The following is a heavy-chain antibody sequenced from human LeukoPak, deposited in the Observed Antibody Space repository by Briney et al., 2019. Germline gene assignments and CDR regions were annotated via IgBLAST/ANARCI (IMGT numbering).Heavy chain of an antibody. CDR2: IHETGGTT. J-gene: IGHJ4*02. CDR1: GFTFRNYA. D-gene: IGHD1-14*01. V-gene: IGHV3-23*01. CDR3: AKDGGRRYLDY. Sequence: GGSLRLSCAASGFTFRNYAMSWVRQAPGKGLEWVSGIHETGGTTYCADSVKGRFTISRDNSGNTLSLYMNSLRAEDTAVYYCAKDGGRRYLDYWGQGTPVTVSS.